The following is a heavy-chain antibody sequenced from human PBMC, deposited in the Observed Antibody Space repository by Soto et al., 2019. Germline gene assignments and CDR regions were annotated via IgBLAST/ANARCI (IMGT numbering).Heavy chain of an antibody. CDR2: ISAYNGNT. CDR3: ARDRSVLVPAATVV. J-gene: IGHJ6*02. D-gene: IGHD2-2*01. CDR1: GYTFTSNS. Sequence: APVKASSKASGYTFTSNSISWVRQAPGQGLEWMGWISAYNGNTNYAQKLQGRVTMTTDTSTSTAYMELRSLRSDDTAVYYCARDRSVLVPAATVVWGQGTTVTVSS. V-gene: IGHV1-18*01.